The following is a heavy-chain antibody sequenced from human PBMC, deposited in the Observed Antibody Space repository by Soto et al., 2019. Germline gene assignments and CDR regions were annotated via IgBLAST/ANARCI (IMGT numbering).Heavy chain of an antibody. J-gene: IGHJ5*02. CDR3: ATGYGSGSAENWFDT. CDR1: GGSFSGYY. V-gene: IGHV4-34*01. Sequence: SETLSLTCAVYGGSFSGYYWSWIRQPPGKGLEWIGEINHSGSTNYNPSLKSRVTISVDTSKNQFSLKLSSVTAADTAVYYCATGYGSGSAENWFDTWGQGTLVTVS. D-gene: IGHD3-10*01. CDR2: INHSGST.